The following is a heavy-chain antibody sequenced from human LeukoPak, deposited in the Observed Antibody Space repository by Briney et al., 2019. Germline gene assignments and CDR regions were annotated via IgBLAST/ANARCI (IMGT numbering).Heavy chain of an antibody. CDR1: GYTFTNYY. CDR2: IDPNTGGT. D-gene: IGHD1-26*01. CDR3: ASLYDIVGTTVDY. V-gene: IGHV1-2*06. Sequence: ASVKVSCKTSGYTFTNYYIHWVRQAPGQGLEWMGRIDPNTGGTKSAKNFQGRVTMTRATSISTAYMALSGLRSDDTAVYYCASLYDIVGTTVDYWGQGTLVTVSS. J-gene: IGHJ4*02.